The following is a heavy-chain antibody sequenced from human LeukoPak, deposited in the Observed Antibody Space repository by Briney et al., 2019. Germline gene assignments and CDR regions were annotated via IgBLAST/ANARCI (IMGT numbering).Heavy chain of an antibody. J-gene: IGHJ6*03. CDR2: INPSGGST. V-gene: IGHV1-46*01. Sequence: GASVKVSCKASGYTFTSYYMHWVRQAPGQGLEWMGIINPSGGSTSYAQKFQGRVTMTRDTSISTAYVELSRLRSDDTAVYYCARGRSGIAATYYYYYNMDVWGQGTTVTVSS. D-gene: IGHD6-25*01. CDR1: GYTFTSYY. CDR3: ARGRSGIAATYYYYYNMDV.